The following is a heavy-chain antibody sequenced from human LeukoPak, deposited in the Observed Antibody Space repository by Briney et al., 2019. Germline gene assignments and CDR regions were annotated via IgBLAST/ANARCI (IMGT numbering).Heavy chain of an antibody. CDR1: GYTFTSYA. CDR2: INAGNGNT. V-gene: IGHV1-3*01. D-gene: IGHD3-10*01. CDR3: ARGATRFGELLDDY. Sequence: ASVKVSCKASGYTFTSYAMHWVRQAPGQRLEWMGWINAGNGNTKYSQKFQGRVTITRDTSASTAYMELSSLRSEGTAVYYCARGATRFGELLDDYWGQGTLVTVSS. J-gene: IGHJ4*02.